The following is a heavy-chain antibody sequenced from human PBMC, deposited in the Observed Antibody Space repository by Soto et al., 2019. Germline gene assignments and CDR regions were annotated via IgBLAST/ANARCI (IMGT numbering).Heavy chain of an antibody. D-gene: IGHD5-12*01. V-gene: IGHV3-48*02. J-gene: IGHJ4*02. CDR1: GFTISSYS. CDR2: IRSSSSTI. Sequence: GGSLRLSCAASGFTISSYSMNWVRQAPGKGQEWVSHIRSSSSTIYYADSVKGRFTISRDNAKNSLYLQMNSLRDEDTAVYYCARSGYSGYDYTTNYFDYWGQGTLVTVSS. CDR3: ARSGYSGYDYTTNYFDY.